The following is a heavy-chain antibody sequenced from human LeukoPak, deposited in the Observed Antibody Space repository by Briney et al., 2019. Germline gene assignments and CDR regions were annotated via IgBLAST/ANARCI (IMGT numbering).Heavy chain of an antibody. Sequence: PGGSLRLSCAASGFTFSSYEMNWVRQAPGKGLEWVSYISSSGSTIYYADSVKGRFTISRDNAKNSLFLQMNSLRTEDTALYYCAKDMGGDGGNAFDYWGQGTLVTVSS. V-gene: IGHV3-48*03. J-gene: IGHJ4*02. CDR3: AKDMGGDGGNAFDY. CDR1: GFTFSSYE. D-gene: IGHD1-26*01. CDR2: ISSSGSTI.